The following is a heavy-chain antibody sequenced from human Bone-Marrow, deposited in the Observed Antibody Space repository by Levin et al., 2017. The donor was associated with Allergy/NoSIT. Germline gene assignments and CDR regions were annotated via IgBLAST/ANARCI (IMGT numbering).Heavy chain of an antibody. CDR2: ISYGGST. D-gene: IGHD3-22*01. CDR3: AREPAEYNYESRGYSKLDY. CDR1: GASINNDAHY. V-gene: IGHV4-30-4*01. J-gene: IGHJ4*02. Sequence: PSETLSLTCTVSGASINNDAHYWTWIRQPPAPGQALEWIGYISYGGSTYSNPSLKSRVTMSLDASKNQFSLTLASVTAADTAVYFCAREPAEYNYESRGYSKLDYWGPGIVVTVSS.